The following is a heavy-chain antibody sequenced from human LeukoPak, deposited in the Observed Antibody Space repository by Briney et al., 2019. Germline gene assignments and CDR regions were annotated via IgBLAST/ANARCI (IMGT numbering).Heavy chain of an antibody. V-gene: IGHV3-23*01. J-gene: IGHJ4*02. D-gene: IGHD2-21*01. CDR1: GFTFSDYA. Sequence: GGSLRLSCAASGFTFSDYAMSWVRQAPGKGLEWLSTFGDSTHYADSVRGRFTISRDNSKNTLYLQMNSLRAEDTAVYYCAKDVTPTVHIGMGYWGQGTLVTVSS. CDR2: FGDST. CDR3: AKDVTPTVHIGMGY.